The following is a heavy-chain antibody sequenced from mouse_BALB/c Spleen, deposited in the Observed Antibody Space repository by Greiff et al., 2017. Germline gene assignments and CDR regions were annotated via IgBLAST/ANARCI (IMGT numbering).Heavy chain of an antibody. CDR1: GFTFSSFG. CDR2: ISSGSSTI. D-gene: IGHD1-1*01. J-gene: IGHJ1*01. CDR3: ARSLTTVVAVYWYFDV. Sequence: DVMLVESGGGLVQPGGSRKLSCAASGFTFSSFGMHWVRQAPEKGLEWVAYISSGSSTIYYADTVKGRFTISRDNPKNTLFLQMTSLRSEDTAMYYCARSLTTVVAVYWYFDVWGAGTTVTVSS. V-gene: IGHV5-17*02.